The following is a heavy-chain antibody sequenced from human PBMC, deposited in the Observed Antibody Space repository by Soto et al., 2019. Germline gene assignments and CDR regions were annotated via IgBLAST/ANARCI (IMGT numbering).Heavy chain of an antibody. V-gene: IGHV1-69*06. D-gene: IGHD6-6*01. CDR1: GGTFSSYA. CDR2: IIPIFGTA. Sequence: QVQLVQSGAEVKKPGSSVKVSCKASGGTFSSYAISWGRQAPGQGLEWMGGIIPIFGTANYAQKFQGRVPITADKSKSTAYMELSSLRSEDTAVYYCASHRGSSPPYRYYYYYGMDVGGQGTTGTVSS. J-gene: IGHJ6*02. CDR3: ASHRGSSPPYRYYYYYGMDV.